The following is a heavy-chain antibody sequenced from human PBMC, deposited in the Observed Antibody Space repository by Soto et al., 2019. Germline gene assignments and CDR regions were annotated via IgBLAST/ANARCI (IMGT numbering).Heavy chain of an antibody. J-gene: IGHJ6*02. Sequence: SETLSLSCAVYGGSFSGDYWIWVRHPPGTGLDWVGEINHSGSTNDNPSHKSRVTISVDTSKNQFSLKLSSVTAADTAVYYCARRVAPRITMVRGVMIYYGMDVWGQGTTVTVSS. CDR3: ARRVAPRITMVRGVMIYYGMDV. CDR2: INHSGST. V-gene: IGHV4-34*01. D-gene: IGHD3-10*01. CDR1: GGSFSGDY.